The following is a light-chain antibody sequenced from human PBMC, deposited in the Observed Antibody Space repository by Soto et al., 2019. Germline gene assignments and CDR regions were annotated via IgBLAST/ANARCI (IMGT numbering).Light chain of an antibody. V-gene: IGKV1-5*01. Sequence: DIQMTQSPSTLSASVGDRVTITCRASQSISNRLAWYQQKPGKAPKVLIYDASSLESGVPSRFRGSGSATEFILTISGLQPEDFVTYYCQQLNTYAGAFGPGTKVDIK. J-gene: IGKJ3*01. CDR1: QSISNR. CDR2: DAS. CDR3: QQLNTYAGA.